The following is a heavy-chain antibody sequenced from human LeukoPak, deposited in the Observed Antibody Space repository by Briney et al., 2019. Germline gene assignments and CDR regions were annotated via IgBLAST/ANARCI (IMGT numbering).Heavy chain of an antibody. CDR2: ISSSSSTI. D-gene: IGHD3-10*01. CDR3: ARPEVRGVIITLYGMDV. V-gene: IGHV3-48*02. CDR1: GFTFSSYS. J-gene: IGHJ6*02. Sequence: PGGSLRLSCAASGFTFSSYSMTWVRQAPGKGLEWVSYISSSSSTIYYADSVKGRFTISRDNAKNSLYLQMNSLRDEDTAVYYCARPEVRGVIITLYGMDVWGQGTTVTVSS.